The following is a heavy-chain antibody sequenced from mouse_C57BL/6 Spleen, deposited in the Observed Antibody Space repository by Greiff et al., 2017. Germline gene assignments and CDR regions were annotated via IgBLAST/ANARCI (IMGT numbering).Heavy chain of an antibody. Sequence: VQLQQPGAELVKPGASVKMSCKASGYTFTDYWMHWVKQSHGQGLEWIGRIHPSDSDTNYNQKFKGKATLTVDKSSSTAYMQLNSLTSEDCAVYYCASLYYGIFDYWGQGTTLTVSS. CDR1: GYTFTDYW. CDR3: ASLYYGIFDY. CDR2: IHPSDSDT. D-gene: IGHD2-1*01. V-gene: IGHV1-74*01. J-gene: IGHJ2*01.